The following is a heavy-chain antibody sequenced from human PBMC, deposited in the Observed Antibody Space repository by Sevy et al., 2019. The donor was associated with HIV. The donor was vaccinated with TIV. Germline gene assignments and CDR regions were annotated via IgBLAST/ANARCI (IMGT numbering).Heavy chain of an antibody. J-gene: IGHJ4*02. D-gene: IGHD3-10*01. Sequence: GGSLRLSCAASGFTFSSYSMNWVRQAPGKGLEWVSYISSSSSTIYYADSVKGRFTISRDNAKNSLYLQMNSLRDEDTDVYYCARDFRYYYGSGSYLSLDYWGQGTLVTVSS. CDR1: GFTFSSYS. V-gene: IGHV3-48*02. CDR3: ARDFRYYYGSGSYLSLDY. CDR2: ISSSSSTI.